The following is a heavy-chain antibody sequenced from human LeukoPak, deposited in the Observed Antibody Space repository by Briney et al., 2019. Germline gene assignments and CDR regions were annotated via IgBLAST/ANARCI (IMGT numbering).Heavy chain of an antibody. CDR3: ARGTVDTAMAYYYYYGMDV. J-gene: IGHJ6*02. Sequence: SETLSLTCTVSGGSVSSGSYYWSWIRQPPGKGLEWTGYIYYSGSTNYNPSLKSRVTISVDTSKNQFSLKLSSVTAADTAVYYCARGTVDTAMAYYYYYGMDVWGQGTTVTVSS. CDR1: GGSVSSGSYY. V-gene: IGHV4-61*01. D-gene: IGHD5-18*01. CDR2: IYYSGST.